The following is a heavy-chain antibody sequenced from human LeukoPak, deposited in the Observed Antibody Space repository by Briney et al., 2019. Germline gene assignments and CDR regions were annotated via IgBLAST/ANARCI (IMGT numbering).Heavy chain of an antibody. CDR3: ARAPGAAID. CDR1: GGSISSGGYS. J-gene: IGHJ4*02. D-gene: IGHD2-2*01. V-gene: IGHV4-30-2*01. Sequence: SQTLSLTCAVSGGSISSGGYSWSWIRQPPGKGLEWIGYIYHSGSTNYNPSLKSRVSISVDTSKNQFSLKLNSVTAADTAVYYCARAPGAAIDWGQGTLVTVSS. CDR2: IYHSGST.